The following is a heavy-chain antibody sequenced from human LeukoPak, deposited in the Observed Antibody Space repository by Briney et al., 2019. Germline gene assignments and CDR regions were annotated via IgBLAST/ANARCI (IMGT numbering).Heavy chain of an antibody. CDR2: ISGSGGNT. Sequence: GGALRLSCAASGFTFSRYFMSWVRQAAGKGLEWVSAISGSGGNTYYADSVSGLFTISRDNSKNTLYLQMNSQRAEDTAVYYCATRRADSSGFDHWGQGTLVTVSS. CDR1: GFTFSRYF. J-gene: IGHJ4*02. D-gene: IGHD3-22*01. V-gene: IGHV3-23*01. CDR3: ATRRADSSGFDH.